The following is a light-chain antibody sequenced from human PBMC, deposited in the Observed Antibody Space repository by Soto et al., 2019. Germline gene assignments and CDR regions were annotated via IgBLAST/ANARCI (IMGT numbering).Light chain of an antibody. CDR2: DAS. J-gene: IGKJ1*01. CDR3: QQYNRYSWT. CDR1: QSISSW. Sequence: DIQMTQSPSTLSASVGDRVTITCRASQSISSWLAWYQQKPGKAPKLLIYDASSLESGVPSRFSGSGSGTEFTLTISSLQPDDFATYYCQQYNRYSWTFGQGTKVHIK. V-gene: IGKV1-5*01.